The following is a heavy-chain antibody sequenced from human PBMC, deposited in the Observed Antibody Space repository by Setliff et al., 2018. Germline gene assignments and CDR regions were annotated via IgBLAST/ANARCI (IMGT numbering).Heavy chain of an antibody. CDR1: GDSISSGDYF. V-gene: IGHV4-30-4*08. CDR3: ARDYYDSSGYYLLAFDI. Sequence: PSETLSLTCTVSGDSISSGDYFWSWIRQPPGKGLEWIAYIYHSGSTYYNPSLKSRVTISVDTSKNQFSLKLSSVTAADTAVYYCARDYYDSSGYYLLAFDIWGQGTMVTVSS. D-gene: IGHD3-22*01. CDR2: IYHSGST. J-gene: IGHJ3*02.